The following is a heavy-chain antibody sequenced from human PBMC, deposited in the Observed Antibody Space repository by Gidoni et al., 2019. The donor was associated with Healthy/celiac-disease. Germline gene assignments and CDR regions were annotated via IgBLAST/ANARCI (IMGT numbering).Heavy chain of an antibody. CDR1: GFTFSSYS. D-gene: IGHD3-3*01. CDR3: ARVPRSGVVGWFDP. CDR2: ISSSSSYI. J-gene: IGHJ5*02. V-gene: IGHV3-21*01. Sequence: EVQLVESGGGLVKPGGSLRLSCAASGFTFSSYSMNWVRQAPGKGLEWVSSISSSSSYIYYANSVKGRFTISRDNAKNSLYLQMNSLRAEDTAVYYCARVPRSGVVGWFDPWGQGTLSPSPQ.